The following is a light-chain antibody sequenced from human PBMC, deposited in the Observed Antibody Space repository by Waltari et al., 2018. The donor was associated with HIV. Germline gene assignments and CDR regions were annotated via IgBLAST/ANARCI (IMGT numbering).Light chain of an antibody. V-gene: IGLV1-44*01. CDR2: SNN. Sequence: QYFLTQPPSASGTPGRRVVISCSGNPSNVRSIPGNWYRQVPGTAPKLLMFSNNQRPSGVTDRFSGSKSGTSASLAIKGLQSEDEADYYCAARDDSLNVWVFGGGTKLTVL. CDR3: AARDDSLNVWV. J-gene: IGLJ3*02. CDR1: PSNVRSIP.